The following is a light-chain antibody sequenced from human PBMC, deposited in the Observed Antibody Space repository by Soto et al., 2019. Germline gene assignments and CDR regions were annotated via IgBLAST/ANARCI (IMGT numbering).Light chain of an antibody. CDR2: SNN. J-gene: IGLJ2*01. V-gene: IGLV1-44*01. CDR1: RSNIGSNT. CDR3: ATWDDSLNGHVV. Sequence: QSVLSQPPSASGTPGQRVTISCSGSRSNIGSNTVIWYRQLPGTAPKLLMYSNNQRPSGVSDRFSGSKSGTSASLAVRGLQSEDEADYYCATWDDSLNGHVVFGGGTKLTVL.